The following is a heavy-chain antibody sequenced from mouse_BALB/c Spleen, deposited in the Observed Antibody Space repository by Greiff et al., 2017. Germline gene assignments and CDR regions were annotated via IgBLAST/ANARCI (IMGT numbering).Heavy chain of an antibody. CDR2: INSNGGST. CDR1: GFTFSSYG. Sequence: EVKLVESGGGLVQPGGSLKLSCAASGFTFSSYGMSWVRQTPDKRLELVATINSNGGSTYYPDSVKGRFTISRDNAKNTLYLQMSSLKSEDTAMYYCARGDGFLDYWGQGTTLTVSS. V-gene: IGHV5-6-3*01. D-gene: IGHD2-3*01. J-gene: IGHJ2*01. CDR3: ARGDGFLDY.